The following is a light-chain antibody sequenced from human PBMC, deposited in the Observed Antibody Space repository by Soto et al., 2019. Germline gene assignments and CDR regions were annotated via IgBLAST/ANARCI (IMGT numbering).Light chain of an antibody. CDR2: DAS. J-gene: IGKJ3*01. CDR1: QSISSW. CDR3: QQYNSYSHLFT. V-gene: IGKV1-5*01. Sequence: DIQMTQSPSTLSASVGDRVTITCRASQSISSWLAWYQQKPGKAPKLLIYDASSLESGVPSRFSGSGSGTEFTLTISSLQPDDFATYYCQQYNSYSHLFTFCPGTKVDIK.